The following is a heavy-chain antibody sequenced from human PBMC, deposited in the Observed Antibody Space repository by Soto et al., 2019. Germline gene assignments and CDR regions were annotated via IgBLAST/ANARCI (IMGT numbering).Heavy chain of an antibody. CDR3: ARHLYSSSHTNWFAP. V-gene: IGHV4-59*08. Sequence: PSETLSLTCTVSGGSISSYYWSWIRQPPGKGLEWIGYIYYSGSTNYNPSLKSRVTISVDTSKNQFSLKLSSVTAADTAVYYCARHLYSSSHTNWFAPWGQGTLVTVSS. J-gene: IGHJ5*02. CDR1: GGSISSYY. D-gene: IGHD6-6*01. CDR2: IYYSGST.